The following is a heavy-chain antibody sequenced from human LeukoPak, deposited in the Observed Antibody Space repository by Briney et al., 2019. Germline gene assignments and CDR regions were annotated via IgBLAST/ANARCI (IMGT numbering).Heavy chain of an antibody. CDR3: ARDVGDCIISDYFDY. CDR2: ISYDGSNK. D-gene: IGHD2-21*02. J-gene: IGHJ4*02. V-gene: IGHV3-30*04. Sequence: GGSLRLSCAASGFTFSSYAMHWVRQAPGKGLEWVAVISYDGSNKYYADSVKGRFTISRDNSKNTLYLQMNSLRAEDTAVYYCARDVGDCIISDYFDYWGQGTLVTVSS. CDR1: GFTFSSYA.